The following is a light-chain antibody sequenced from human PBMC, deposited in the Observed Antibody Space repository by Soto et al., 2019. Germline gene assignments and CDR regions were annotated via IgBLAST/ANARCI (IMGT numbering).Light chain of an antibody. J-gene: IGKJ2*01. CDR3: HHYASSPPFT. Sequence: EVVLTQSPGTLSLSPGERATLSCRASQTISSNYLAWYQQKPGQAPRLLIYGASRRATGIPDRFSGSGSGTDFTLNISRLEPEDFAVFYCHHYASSPPFTFGQGTKLEI. CDR2: GAS. V-gene: IGKV3-20*01. CDR1: QTISSNY.